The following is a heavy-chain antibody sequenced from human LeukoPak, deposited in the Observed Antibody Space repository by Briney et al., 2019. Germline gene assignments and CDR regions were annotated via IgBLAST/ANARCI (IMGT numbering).Heavy chain of an antibody. CDR2: ISAYNGNT. J-gene: IGHJ5*02. D-gene: IGHD1-1*01. Sequence: GASVKVSCKASGYTFTSYGISWVRQAPGQGLEWMGWISAYNGNTNYAQKLQGRVTMTTDTSTSTASMELRSLRSDDTAVYYCASLAAGIPQLGFDPWGQGTLVTVSS. CDR3: ASLAAGIPQLGFDP. V-gene: IGHV1-18*01. CDR1: GYTFTSYG.